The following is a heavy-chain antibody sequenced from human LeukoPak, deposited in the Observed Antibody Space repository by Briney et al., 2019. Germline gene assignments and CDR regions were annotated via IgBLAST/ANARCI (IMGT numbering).Heavy chain of an antibody. Sequence: SETLSLTCTVSGGSISSYYWSWIRQPPGKGLEWIGYIYYSGSTNYNPSLKSRVTISVDTSKNQFSLKLSSVTAADTAVYYCARAKYYYGSGRMKNFDYWGQGTLVTVSS. J-gene: IGHJ4*02. CDR3: ARAKYYYGSGRMKNFDY. CDR2: IYYSGST. D-gene: IGHD3-10*01. CDR1: GGSISSYY. V-gene: IGHV4-59*01.